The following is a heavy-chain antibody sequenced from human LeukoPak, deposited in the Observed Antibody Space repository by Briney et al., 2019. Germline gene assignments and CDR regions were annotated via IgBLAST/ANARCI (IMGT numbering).Heavy chain of an antibody. J-gene: IGHJ4*02. CDR2: IYYSGST. CDR1: GGSISSYY. CDR3: ASGLATYFDY. V-gene: IGHV4-59*01. Sequence: SETLSLTCTVSGGSISSYYWSWIRQPPGKGLEWIGYIYYSGSTNYNPSLKSRVTISVDTSKNQFSLKLSSVTAADTAVYYCASGLATYFDYWGQGTLVTVSS. D-gene: IGHD6-6*01.